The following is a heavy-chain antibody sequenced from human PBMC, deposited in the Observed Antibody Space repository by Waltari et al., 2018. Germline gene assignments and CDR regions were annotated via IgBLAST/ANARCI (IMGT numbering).Heavy chain of an antibody. CDR2: IYYSGST. Sequence: QLQLQESGPGLVKPSETLSLTCTVSGGPISRSSYYWGWIRQPPGKGLEWIGSIYYSGSTYYNPSLKSRVTISVDTSKNQFSLKLSSVTATDTAVYYCARHMDYYDYFDYWGQGTLVTVSS. J-gene: IGHJ4*02. D-gene: IGHD3-10*01. CDR1: GGPISRSSYY. V-gene: IGHV4-39*01. CDR3: ARHMDYYDYFDY.